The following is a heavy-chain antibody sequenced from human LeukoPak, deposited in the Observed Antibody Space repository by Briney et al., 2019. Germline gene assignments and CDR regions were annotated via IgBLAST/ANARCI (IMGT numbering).Heavy chain of an antibody. J-gene: IGHJ4*02. Sequence: PSETLSLTCAVSAYSISSGYYWGWIRQPPGKGLEWIASIHHGGITYYNPSLKSRVTISVDTSKNHFSLKMSSVTAADSAVCYCARQYTSGSGYYFDYWGQGALVSVSS. D-gene: IGHD6-25*01. CDR1: AYSISSGYY. CDR2: IHHGGIT. V-gene: IGHV4-38-2*01. CDR3: ARQYTSGSGYYFDY.